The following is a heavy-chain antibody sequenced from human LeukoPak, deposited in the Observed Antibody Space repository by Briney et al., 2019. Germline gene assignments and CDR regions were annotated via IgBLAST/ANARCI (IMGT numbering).Heavy chain of an antibody. V-gene: IGHV1-8*03. Sequence: ASVKVSCKASGYTFTSYDINWVRQATGQGLEWMGWMNPNSGNTGYAQKFQGRVTITRNTSISTAYMELSSLRSEDTAVYYCARGGDSGWLYYFDYWGQGTLVTVSS. D-gene: IGHD6-19*01. CDR2: MNPNSGNT. J-gene: IGHJ4*02. CDR1: GYTFTSYD. CDR3: ARGGDSGWLYYFDY.